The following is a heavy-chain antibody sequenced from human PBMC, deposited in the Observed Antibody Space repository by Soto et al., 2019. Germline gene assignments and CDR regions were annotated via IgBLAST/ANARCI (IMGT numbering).Heavy chain of an antibody. CDR1: GGSISSGDYY. D-gene: IGHD3-3*01. Sequence: QVQLQESGPGLVKPSQTLSLTCTVSGGSISSGDYYWSWIRQPPGKGLEWIGYIYHSGSTYYNPHLMSRVTISVDTSKTQFSPKLSSVTAADTAVYYCASYDFWSGSVDSWGQGTLVTVSS. V-gene: IGHV4-30-4*01. CDR2: IYHSGST. CDR3: ASYDFWSGSVDS. J-gene: IGHJ4*02.